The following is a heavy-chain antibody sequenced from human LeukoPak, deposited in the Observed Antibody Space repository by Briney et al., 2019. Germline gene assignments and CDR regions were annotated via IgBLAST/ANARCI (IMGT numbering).Heavy chain of an antibody. V-gene: IGHV1-18*01. CDR2: ISAYNGNT. CDR3: ARGYYGSWYSHYFDY. D-gene: IGHD6-13*01. CDR1: GYTFTSYG. Sequence: ASVKVSCKASGYTFTSYGISWVRQAPGQGLEWMGWISAYNGNTNYAQKLQGRVTMTTDTSTSTAYMELRSLRSDDTAVYYCARGYYGSWYSHYFDYWGQGTLVTVSS. J-gene: IGHJ4*02.